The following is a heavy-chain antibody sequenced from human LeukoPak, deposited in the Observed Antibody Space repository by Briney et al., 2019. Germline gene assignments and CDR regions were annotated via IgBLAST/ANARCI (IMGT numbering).Heavy chain of an antibody. J-gene: IGHJ6*02. D-gene: IGHD1-26*01. Sequence: GESLKISCKGSGYSFSTYWIGWVRQMPGKGLEWMGIIYPGDSDTRYSPSFQGRVTISADKSISTAYLQWSSLKASDTAMYYCARPTGELLDDYYYGMDVWGQGTTVTVSS. V-gene: IGHV5-51*01. CDR3: ARPTGELLDDYYYGMDV. CDR1: GYSFSTYW. CDR2: IYPGDSDT.